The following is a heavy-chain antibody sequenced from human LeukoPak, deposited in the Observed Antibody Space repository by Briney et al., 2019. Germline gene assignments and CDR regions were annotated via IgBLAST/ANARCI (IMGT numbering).Heavy chain of an antibody. J-gene: IGHJ4*02. CDR1: GVSISSSNSY. D-gene: IGHD3/OR15-3a*01. V-gene: IGHV4-39*01. Sequence: SETLSLTCTVSGVSISSSNSYWGWIRQPPGKGLEWIGSIYYSGNTYYNASLKSQVSISIDTSKNQFSLRLTSVTAADTAVYYCTRQTGSGLFILPGGQGTLVTVSS. CDR2: IYYSGNT. CDR3: TRQTGSGLFILP.